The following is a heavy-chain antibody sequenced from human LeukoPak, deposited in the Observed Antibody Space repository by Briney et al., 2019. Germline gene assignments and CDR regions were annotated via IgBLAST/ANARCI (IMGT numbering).Heavy chain of an antibody. D-gene: IGHD1-26*01. CDR2: INHSGST. V-gene: IGHV4-34*01. CDR1: GGSFSGYY. Sequence: SETLSLTCAVYGGSFSGYYWSWVRQPPGKGLEWIGEINHSGSTNYNPSLKSRVTISVDTSKNQFSLKLSSVTAADTAVYYCAREQWEPRGTWGQGTLVTVSS. J-gene: IGHJ5*02. CDR3: AREQWEPRGT.